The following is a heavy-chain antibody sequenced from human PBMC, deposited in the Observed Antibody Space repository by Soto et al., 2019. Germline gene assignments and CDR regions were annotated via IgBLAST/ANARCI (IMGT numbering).Heavy chain of an antibody. V-gene: IGHV3-23*01. CDR2: VGGSDTDK. CDR1: GFTFSAYA. J-gene: IGHJ4*02. Sequence: GGSLRLSCAASGFTFSAYAMSWVRQAPGKGLQWVSGVGGSDTDKHYADSVRGRFTVSRDNSKNTLYLQMNSLRADDTAVYYCTTDSSPDYDFWSGPIQYYFDYWGQGTLVTVSS. D-gene: IGHD3-3*01. CDR3: TTDSSPDYDFWSGPIQYYFDY.